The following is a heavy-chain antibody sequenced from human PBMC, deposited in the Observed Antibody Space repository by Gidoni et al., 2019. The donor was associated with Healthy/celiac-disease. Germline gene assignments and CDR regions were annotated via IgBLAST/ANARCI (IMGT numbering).Heavy chain of an antibody. CDR2: IYYSGST. Sequence: QVQLQESGPGLVKPSETLSLTCTVPGGSISSYYWSWIRQPPGKGLEWIGYIYYSGSTNYTPSLKSRITISVDTSKNQFALKLSSVTAADTAVYYCARLRNSGSYWPFDYWGQGTLVTVSS. CDR3: ARLRNSGSYWPFDY. V-gene: IGHV4-59*08. D-gene: IGHD1-26*01. J-gene: IGHJ4*02. CDR1: GGSISSYY.